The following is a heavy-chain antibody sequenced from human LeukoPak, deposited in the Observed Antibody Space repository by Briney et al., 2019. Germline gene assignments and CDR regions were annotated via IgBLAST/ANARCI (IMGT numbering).Heavy chain of an antibody. CDR1: GFTFRSYE. CDR3: ARSARLMKGVVEVTALDD. CDR2: LSSSGSAF. D-gene: IGHD3-3*01. V-gene: IGHV3-48*03. Sequence: RTGGSLRLSCEDSGFTFRSYEMNWVRQAPGKGLEWIAYLSSSGSAFSYADSVKGRFTIARDNAKNSVYLEMNSLRADDTAVYYCARSARLMKGVVEVTALDDWGQGTLVTVSS. J-gene: IGHJ4*02.